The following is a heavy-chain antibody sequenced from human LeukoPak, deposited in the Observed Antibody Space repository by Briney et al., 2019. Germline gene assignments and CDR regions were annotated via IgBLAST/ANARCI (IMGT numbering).Heavy chain of an antibody. CDR2: IRSSSSYI. CDR1: GFTFSSYS. V-gene: IGHV3-21*01. D-gene: IGHD3-3*01. J-gene: IGHJ4*02. CDR3: ASITIFGVAKPDY. Sequence: GGSLRLSCAASGFTFSSYSMNWVRQAPGKGLEWVSSIRSSSSYIYYADSVKGRFTISRDNAKNSLYLQMNSLRAEDTAVYYCASITIFGVAKPDYWGQGTLVTVSS.